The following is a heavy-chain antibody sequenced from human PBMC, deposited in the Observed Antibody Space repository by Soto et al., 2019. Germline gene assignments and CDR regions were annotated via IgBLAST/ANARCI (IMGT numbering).Heavy chain of an antibody. Sequence: PGGSLRLSCAASGFSFSTYNMNWVRQAPGRGLEWVSYISSRSSTIYHADSVKGRFTISRDNAKNSLRLTSVTAADTAVYYCTRRYNWNDYYFDPWGQGTLVTVSS. CDR2: ISSRSSTI. V-gene: IGHV3-48*04. D-gene: IGHD1-20*01. CDR1: GFSFSTYN. CDR3: TRRYNWNDYYFDP. J-gene: IGHJ5*02.